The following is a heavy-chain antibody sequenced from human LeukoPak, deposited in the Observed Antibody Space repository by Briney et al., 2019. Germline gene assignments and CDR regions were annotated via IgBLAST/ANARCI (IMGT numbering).Heavy chain of an antibody. Sequence: PSETLSLTCSVSGGSISSYYWTWIRQPPGKGLEWIGYMYTSGSSNYHPSLKSRVTISIDTSKNQFSLKLSSVTAADTAIYYCASRSGRNYYGMDVWGQGTTVIASS. CDR3: ASRSGRNYYGMDV. D-gene: IGHD3-10*01. J-gene: IGHJ6*02. V-gene: IGHV4-4*09. CDR2: MYTSGSS. CDR1: GGSISSYY.